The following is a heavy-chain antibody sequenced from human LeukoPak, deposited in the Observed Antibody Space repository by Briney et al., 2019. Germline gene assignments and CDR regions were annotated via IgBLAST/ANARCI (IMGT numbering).Heavy chain of an antibody. CDR3: ARGGYYYDSSGYYYFDY. J-gene: IGHJ4*02. CDR1: GYTFTSYY. V-gene: IGHV1-46*01. CDR2: INPGGGST. Sequence: ASVKVSCKASGYTFTSYYMHWVRQAPGQGLEWMGIINPGGGSTSYAQKFQGRVTMTRDTSTSTVYMELSSLRSEDTAVYYSARGGYYYDSSGYYYFDYWGQGTLVTVSS. D-gene: IGHD3-22*01.